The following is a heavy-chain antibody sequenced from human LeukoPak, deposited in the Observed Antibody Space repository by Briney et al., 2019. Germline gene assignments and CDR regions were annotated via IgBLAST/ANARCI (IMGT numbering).Heavy chain of an antibody. J-gene: IGHJ3*02. CDR3: ARAGSGSYYDAFDI. V-gene: IGHV1-2*06. CDR2: INPNSGGT. CDR1: GYTFTGYY. D-gene: IGHD1-26*01. Sequence: ASVKVSCKASGYTFTGYYMHWVRQAPGQGLEWMGRINPNSGGTNYAQKFQGRVTMTGDTSISTAYMELSRLRSDDTAVYYCARAGSGSYYDAFDIWGQGTMVTVSS.